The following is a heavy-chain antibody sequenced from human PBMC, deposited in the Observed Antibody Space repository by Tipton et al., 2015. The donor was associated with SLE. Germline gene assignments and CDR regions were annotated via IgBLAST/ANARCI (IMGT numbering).Heavy chain of an antibody. Sequence: SLRLSCAASGFTFSSYDMHWVRQATGKGLEWVSAIGTAGDTYYPGSVKGRFTISRENAKNSLYLQMNSLRAEDTAVYYCAREGGIGAFDIWGQGTMVTVAS. D-gene: IGHD1-26*01. CDR2: IGTAGDT. CDR3: AREGGIGAFDI. V-gene: IGHV3-13*01. CDR1: GFTFSSYD. J-gene: IGHJ3*02.